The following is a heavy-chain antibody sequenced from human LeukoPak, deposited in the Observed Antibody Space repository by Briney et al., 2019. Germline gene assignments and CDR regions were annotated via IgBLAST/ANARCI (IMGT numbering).Heavy chain of an antibody. CDR1: GDSVSSNSAA. J-gene: IGHJ4*02. CDR3: ARAHLWFGEYVPYFDY. D-gene: IGHD3-10*01. V-gene: IGHV6-1*01. Sequence: SQTLSLTCAISGDSVSSNSAAWNWIRQSPSRGLEWLGRTYYRSKWYNDYAVSVKSRITINPDTSKNQFSLQLNSVTPEDTAVYYCARAHLWFGEYVPYFDYWGQGTLVTVSS. CDR2: TYYRSKWYN.